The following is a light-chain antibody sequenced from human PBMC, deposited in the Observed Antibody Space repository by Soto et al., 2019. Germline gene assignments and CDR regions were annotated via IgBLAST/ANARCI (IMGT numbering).Light chain of an antibody. Sequence: QSVLTQPPSVSAAPGQRVTISCSRSNSNIGNNYVSWYQQLPGTAPKLLIYDNNKRPSGIPDRFSGSKSGTSATLGITGLQTGDEADYYCGTWDSSLSAGVFGGGTQLTVL. CDR1: NSNIGNNY. J-gene: IGLJ3*02. CDR3: GTWDSSLSAGV. CDR2: DNN. V-gene: IGLV1-51*01.